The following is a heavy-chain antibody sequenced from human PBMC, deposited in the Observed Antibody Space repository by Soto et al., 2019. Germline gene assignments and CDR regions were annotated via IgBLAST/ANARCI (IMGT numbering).Heavy chain of an antibody. Sequence: QITLNESGPTVVKPAETLTLTCTFSGFSLTTSGVGVGWIRQSPGKAPEWLALIYWDDDKRYSASLKSRLTSTEDTSKNQVVLTMTSVNAADTATYYCAHRILRTVFGLVTTTAIYFDFWGQGTAVVVCS. CDR3: AHRILRTVFGLVTTTAIYFDF. CDR2: IYWDDDK. V-gene: IGHV2-5*02. D-gene: IGHD3-3*01. CDR1: GFSLTTSGVG. J-gene: IGHJ4*02.